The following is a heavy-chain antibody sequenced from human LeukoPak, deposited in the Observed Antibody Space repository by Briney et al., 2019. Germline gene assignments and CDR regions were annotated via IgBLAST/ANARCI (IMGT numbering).Heavy chain of an antibody. CDR1: GYTCTSYD. CDR2: MNPNSGNT. J-gene: IGHJ4*02. D-gene: IGHD3-16*02. V-gene: IGHV1-8*01. Sequence: ASVKVSCKASGYTCTSYDINWVRQATGQGLEWMGWMNPNSGNTGYAQKFQGRVTMTRNTSISTAYMELNSLRAEDTAVYYCAREADYVWGSYRYYEDWGQGTLVTVSS. CDR3: AREADYVWGSYRYYED.